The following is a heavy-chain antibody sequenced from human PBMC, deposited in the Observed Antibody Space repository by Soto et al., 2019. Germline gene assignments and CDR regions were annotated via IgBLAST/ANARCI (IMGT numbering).Heavy chain of an antibody. CDR3: ARSLFTVAPDNAPFDY. CDR2: ISGGGNDR. V-gene: IGHV3-23*01. CDR1: GFPFSSYA. D-gene: IGHD4-17*01. J-gene: IGHJ4*02. Sequence: PGGSLRLSCAASGFPFSSYAMSWVRQTPEKGLEWVAGISGGGNDRYYADFVQGRFTFSRDNSRNILYLQMNSLRADDTAMYFCARSLFTVAPDNAPFDYWGQGTLVTVSS.